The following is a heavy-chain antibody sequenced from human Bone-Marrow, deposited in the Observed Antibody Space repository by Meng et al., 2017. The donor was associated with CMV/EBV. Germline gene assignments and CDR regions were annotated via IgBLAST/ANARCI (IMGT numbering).Heavy chain of an antibody. V-gene: IGHV4-39*07. J-gene: IGHJ6*02. CDR2: IYYSGST. Sequence: SEPLSLPCTVSGGSISSSSYYWGWIRQPPGKGLEWIGSIYYSGSTYYNPSLKSRVTISVDTSKNQFSLKLSSVTAADTAVYYCASLLRPEGPWYYYYYGMDVWGQGTTVTVSS. CDR1: GGSISSSSYY. CDR3: ASLLRPEGPWYYYYYGMDV. D-gene: IGHD3-3*01.